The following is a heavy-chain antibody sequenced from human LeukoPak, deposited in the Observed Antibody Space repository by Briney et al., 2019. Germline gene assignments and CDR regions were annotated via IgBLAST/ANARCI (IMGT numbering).Heavy chain of an antibody. V-gene: IGHV5-51*01. CDR2: IYPGDSDT. D-gene: IGHD3-16*01. CDR1: GYSITSYW. CDR3: ARQTPYDYVWGTHTNYYYYYMDV. J-gene: IGHJ6*03. Sequence: RRGESLKISCKGSGYSITSYWIGWVRQMPGKGLEWMGIIYPGDSDTRYSPSFQGQVTISADKSISTAYLQWSSLKASDTAMYYCARQTPYDYVWGTHTNYYYYYMDVWGKGTTVTVSS.